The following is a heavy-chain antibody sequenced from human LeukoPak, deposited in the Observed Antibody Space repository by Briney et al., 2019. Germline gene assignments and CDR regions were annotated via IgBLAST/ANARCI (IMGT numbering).Heavy chain of an antibody. Sequence: GGSLRLSCAASGFTFSSYAMSWVRQAPGKGLEWVSAISGSGGGTYYADSVKGRFTISRDNSKNTLYLQMNSLRAEDTAVYYCAKMEMATIFRGAFDIWGQGTMVTVSS. CDR3: AKMEMATIFRGAFDI. V-gene: IGHV3-23*01. CDR1: GFTFSSYA. J-gene: IGHJ3*02. CDR2: ISGSGGGT. D-gene: IGHD5-24*01.